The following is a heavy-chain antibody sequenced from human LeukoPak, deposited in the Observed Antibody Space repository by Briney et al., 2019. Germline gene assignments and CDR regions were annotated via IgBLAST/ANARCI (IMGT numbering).Heavy chain of an antibody. CDR1: GYTFTSNT. Sequence: ASVKVSCKASGYTFTSNTMNWVRQAPGQGLEWMGWINTNTGNPTYAQGFTGRFVFSLDTSVSTAYLQISSLKAEDTAIYYCARGVVVNARPNWYFDLWGRGTLLTVSS. D-gene: IGHD3-16*02. V-gene: IGHV7-4-1*02. J-gene: IGHJ2*01. CDR3: ARGVVVNARPNWYFDL. CDR2: INTNTGNP.